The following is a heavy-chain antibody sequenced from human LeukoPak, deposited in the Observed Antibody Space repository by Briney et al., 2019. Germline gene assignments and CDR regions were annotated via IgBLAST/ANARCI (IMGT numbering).Heavy chain of an antibody. V-gene: IGHV4-34*12. CDR1: GGSFSGYY. J-gene: IGHJ4*02. CDR2: IFYSGTT. D-gene: IGHD5-12*01. Sequence: NSSETLSLTCAVYGGSFSGYYWSWIRQPPGKGLEWIGSIFYSGTTFYNPSLKSRVTISVDTSKNQFSLKLSSVTAADTAVYYCARRRIVATLDYWGQGTLVTVSS. CDR3: ARRRIVATLDY.